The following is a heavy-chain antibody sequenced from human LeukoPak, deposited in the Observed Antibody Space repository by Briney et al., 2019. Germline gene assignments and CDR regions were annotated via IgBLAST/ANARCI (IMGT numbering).Heavy chain of an antibody. CDR1: GITFSRNA. CDR3: AKFTAMIYWYFDL. D-gene: IGHD5-18*01. J-gene: IGHJ2*01. CDR2: ISGSGDTT. Sequence: GGSLRLSCAASGITFSRNAMTWVRQAPGKRLEWVSAISGSGDTTYYADSVKGRFTISRDNSKNTLNLQMNSLRAEDTAVYYCAKFTAMIYWYFDLWGRGTLVTVSS. V-gene: IGHV3-23*01.